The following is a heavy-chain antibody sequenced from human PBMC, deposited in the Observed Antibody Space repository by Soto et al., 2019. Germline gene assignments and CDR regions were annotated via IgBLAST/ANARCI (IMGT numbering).Heavy chain of an antibody. V-gene: IGHV4-30-2*01. CDR2: IYHSGST. Sequence: SETLSLTCAVSGGSISSGGYSWSWIRQPPGKGLEWIGYIYHSGSTYYNPSLKSRVTISVDRSKNQFSLKLSSVTAADTAVYYCARVKSPGGCGWYGRGNWFDPWGQGTLVTVSS. J-gene: IGHJ5*02. CDR1: GGSISSGGYS. CDR3: ARVKSPGGCGWYGRGNWFDP. D-gene: IGHD6-19*01.